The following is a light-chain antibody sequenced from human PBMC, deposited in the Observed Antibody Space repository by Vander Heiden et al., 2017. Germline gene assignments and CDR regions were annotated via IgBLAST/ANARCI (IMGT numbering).Light chain of an antibody. J-gene: IGKJ2*01. CDR1: QSISNW. CDR3: QQYNSYLYT. CDR2: EAS. Sequence: DIQMTQSPSTLSASVGDRVTVTCRASQSISNWLAWYQQKPGKAPKLLIYEASSLESGVPSRFGGSGSGTEFTLTISSLQPDDFATYYCQQYNSYLYTFGQGTKLEIK. V-gene: IGKV1-5*03.